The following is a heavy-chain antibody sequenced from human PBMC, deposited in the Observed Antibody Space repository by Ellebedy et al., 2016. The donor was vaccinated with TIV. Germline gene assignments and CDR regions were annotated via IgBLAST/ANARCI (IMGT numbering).Heavy chain of an antibody. CDR2: ISYDGRNK. Sequence: GGSLRLSXAASGFTFSSYSMNWVRQAPGKGLEWIGVISYDGRNKNYGASVKGRFTISRDNSKSTLYLEMNSLRSDDTAVFFCAKEGEEFGSGKRVKWFDSWGLGTLVTVSS. D-gene: IGHD3-10*01. V-gene: IGHV3-30*18. CDR1: GFTFSSYS. J-gene: IGHJ5*01. CDR3: AKEGEEFGSGKRVKWFDS.